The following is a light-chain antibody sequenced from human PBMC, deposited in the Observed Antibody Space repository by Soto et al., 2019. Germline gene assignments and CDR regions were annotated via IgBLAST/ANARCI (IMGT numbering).Light chain of an antibody. CDR1: QTITSSY. Sequence: IVLSKSPGTLSLSRGERATLSCRASQTITSSYLAWYQQKPGQAPRLLIYGASTRATGIPARFSGSGSGTEFTLTISSLQSEDFAVYYCQQYNNWPPLTFGGGTKV. V-gene: IGKV3-15*01. CDR3: QQYNNWPPLT. J-gene: IGKJ4*01. CDR2: GAS.